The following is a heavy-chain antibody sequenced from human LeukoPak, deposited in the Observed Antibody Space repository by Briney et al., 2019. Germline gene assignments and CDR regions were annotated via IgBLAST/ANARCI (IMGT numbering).Heavy chain of an antibody. V-gene: IGHV3-48*03. CDR1: GFTFSSYE. D-gene: IGHD3-10*02. CDR2: ISSSGSTI. J-gene: IGHJ4*02. CDR3: ARDVRGVNADY. Sequence: GGSLRLSCAASGFTFSSYEMNWVRQAPGKGLEWVSYISSSGSTIYYADSEKGRFTISRDNAKNSLYLQMNSLRAEDTAVYYCARDVRGVNADYWGQGTLVTVSS.